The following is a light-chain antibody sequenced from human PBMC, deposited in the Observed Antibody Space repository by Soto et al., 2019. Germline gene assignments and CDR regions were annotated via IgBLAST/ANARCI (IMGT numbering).Light chain of an antibody. V-gene: IGKV3-11*01. Sequence: EIVLTQSPDILSLSPGERATLSCRASQNIDTYLDWYQQKPGQSPRLLIFDASSRATGTPARFSGSGSETDFTLTISSLEPEDFALHHCLQRAAWPLTFGPGTKVDIK. J-gene: IGKJ3*01. CDR3: LQRAAWPLT. CDR2: DAS. CDR1: QNIDTY.